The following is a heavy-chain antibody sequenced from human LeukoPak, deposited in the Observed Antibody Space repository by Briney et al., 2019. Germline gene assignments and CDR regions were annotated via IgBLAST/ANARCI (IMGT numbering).Heavy chain of an antibody. D-gene: IGHD6-6*01. Sequence: PGGSLTLSCAASGFPFSRYAMSWVRQAPGKGLEWVSAISGSGGSTYYADSVKGRFTISRDNSKDTLYLQMNSLRAEDTAVYYCAKDVSSIAARPGAFDYWGQGTLVTVSS. CDR2: ISGSGGST. CDR3: AKDVSSIAARPGAFDY. V-gene: IGHV3-23*01. J-gene: IGHJ4*02. CDR1: GFPFSRYA.